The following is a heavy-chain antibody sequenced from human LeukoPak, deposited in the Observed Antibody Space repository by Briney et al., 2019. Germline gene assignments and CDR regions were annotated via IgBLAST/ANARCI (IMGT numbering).Heavy chain of an antibody. V-gene: IGHV4-34*01. D-gene: IGHD6-13*01. CDR3: ARDNGYSSSWHGYFDC. CDR1: GGSFSGYY. Sequence: SETLSLTCAVYGGSFSGYYWSWIRQPPGKGLEWIGEINHSGSTNYNPSLKSRVTISVDTSKNQFSLKLSSVTAADTAVYYCARDNGYSSSWHGYFDCWGQGTLVTVSS. J-gene: IGHJ4*02. CDR2: INHSGST.